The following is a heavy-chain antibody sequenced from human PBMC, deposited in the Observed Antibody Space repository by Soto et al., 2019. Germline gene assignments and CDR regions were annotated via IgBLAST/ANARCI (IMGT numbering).Heavy chain of an antibody. CDR3: ARHLVQQWLVNGVWFDP. V-gene: IGHV4-39*01. Sequence: NPSETLSLTCTVSGGSISSSSYYWGWIRQPPGKGLEWIGSIYYSGSTYYNPSLKSRVTISVDTSKNQFSLKLSSVTAAGTAVYYCARHLVQQWLVNGVWFDPWGQGTLVTVSS. J-gene: IGHJ5*02. D-gene: IGHD6-19*01. CDR1: GGSISSSSYY. CDR2: IYYSGST.